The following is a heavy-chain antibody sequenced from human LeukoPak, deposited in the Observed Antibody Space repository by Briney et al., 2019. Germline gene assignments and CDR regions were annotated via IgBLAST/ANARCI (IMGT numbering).Heavy chain of an antibody. D-gene: IGHD2-15*01. CDR2: ITWNSGYI. V-gene: IGHV3-9*01. CDR1: GFNLDGYA. J-gene: IGHJ6*02. Sequence: PGRSLRLSCAASGFNLDGYAMHWVRQAPGKGLEWVSGITWNSGYIVYADSVKGRFTISRDNAKNSLYLQMNSLRAEDTAVYYCARDLVAGGSFYGMDVWGQGTTVTVSS. CDR3: ARDLVAGGSFYGMDV.